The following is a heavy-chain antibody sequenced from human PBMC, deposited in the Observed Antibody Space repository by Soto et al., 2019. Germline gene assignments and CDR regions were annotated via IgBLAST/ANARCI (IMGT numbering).Heavy chain of an antibody. CDR2: INPNSGGT. CDR1: GYTFTGYY. V-gene: IGHV1-2*04. Sequence: ASVKVSCKASGYTFTGYYMHWVRQAPGQGLEWMGWINPNSGGTNYAQKFQGWVTMTRDTSISTAYMELSRLRSDDTAVYYCARVLTVTRYCSGGSCHTDAFDIWGQGTMVTVSS. J-gene: IGHJ3*02. CDR3: ARVLTVTRYCSGGSCHTDAFDI. D-gene: IGHD2-15*01.